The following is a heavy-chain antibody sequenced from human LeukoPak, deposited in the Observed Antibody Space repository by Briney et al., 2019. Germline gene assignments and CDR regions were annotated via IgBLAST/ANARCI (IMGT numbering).Heavy chain of an antibody. D-gene: IGHD5-24*01. CDR2: INPNNGGA. CDR1: GYTFTGYS. Sequence: ASVKVSCRASGYTFTGYSMHWVRQAPGQGLEWMGWINPNNGGANYAQKFQGRVTMTRDTSISTAYLELSSLRSDDTAVYYCARLPLLLENFDYWGQGTLVTVSS. J-gene: IGHJ4*02. V-gene: IGHV1-2*02. CDR3: ARLPLLLENFDY.